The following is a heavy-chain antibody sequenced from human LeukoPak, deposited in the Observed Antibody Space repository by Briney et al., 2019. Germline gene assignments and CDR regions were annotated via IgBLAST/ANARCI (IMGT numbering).Heavy chain of an antibody. V-gene: IGHV4-59*01. J-gene: IGHJ4*02. D-gene: IGHD5-12*01. Sequence: SETLSLTCTVSGGYISSYYWSWIRQPPGKGLEWIGYIYYSGSSNYNPSLKSRVTISVDTSKNQISLKLSSVTAADTAVYYCARANRYDLHFDYWGQGTLVTVSS. CDR3: ARANRYDLHFDY. CDR2: IYYSGSS. CDR1: GGYISSYY.